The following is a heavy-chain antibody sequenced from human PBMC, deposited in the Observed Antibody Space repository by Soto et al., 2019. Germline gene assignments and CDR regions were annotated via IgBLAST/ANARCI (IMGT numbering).Heavy chain of an antibody. Sequence: TLSLTCTVSGGSISSGGYYWSWIRQHPGKGLEWIGYMYYSGSTQYNPSLKSRVILSVDTSKNQFSLKLSSVTAADTAVYYCARVLDFWSGHGDPCGQGTRLTVSS. J-gene: IGHJ5*02. V-gene: IGHV4-31*03. D-gene: IGHD3-3*01. CDR1: GGSISSGGYY. CDR3: ARVLDFWSGHGDP. CDR2: MYYSGST.